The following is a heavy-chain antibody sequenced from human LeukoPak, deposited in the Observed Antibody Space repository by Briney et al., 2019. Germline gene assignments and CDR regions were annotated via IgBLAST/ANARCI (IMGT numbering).Heavy chain of an antibody. J-gene: IGHJ6*02. CDR3: ARDGYYYGSGPGNYYYGMDV. V-gene: IGHV3-48*02. CDR2: ISSSSSTI. CDR1: GFTFSSYS. D-gene: IGHD3-10*01. Sequence: GGSLRLSCAASGFTFSSYSMNWVSQAPGKGREWVSYISSSSSTIYYADSVKGRFTISRDNAKNSLYLQMNSLRDEDTAVYYCARDGYYYGSGPGNYYYGMDVWGQGTTVTVSS.